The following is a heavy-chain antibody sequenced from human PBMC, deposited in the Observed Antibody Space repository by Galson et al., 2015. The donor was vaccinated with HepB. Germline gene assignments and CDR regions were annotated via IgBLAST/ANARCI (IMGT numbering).Heavy chain of an antibody. J-gene: IGHJ4*02. CDR1: GYTFTSYV. D-gene: IGHD6-19*01. CDR3: ARGGTGSDY. CDR2: ISGYNGHK. Sequence: SVKVSCKASGYTFTSYVISWVRQAPGQGLEWLGRISGYNGHKNYAQNLQNKVTMTTDTSTSTAYLELRRLKSDDTAIYYYARGGTGSDYWGQGTLVTVSS. V-gene: IGHV1-18*04.